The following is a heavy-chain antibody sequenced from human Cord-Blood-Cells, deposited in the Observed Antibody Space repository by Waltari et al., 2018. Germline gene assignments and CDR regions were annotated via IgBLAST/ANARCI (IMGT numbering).Heavy chain of an antibody. Sequence: QVHLQESGPGLVKTSATLSLTCTVSGGSTSSYYWSWITPPAGKGLEWIGRIYTSGSTTYNPSLKSRVTMSVDTSKNQFSLKLSSVTAADTAVYYCARDGPYSSSWVGQYYFDYWGQGTLVTVSS. CDR3: ARDGPYSSSWVGQYYFDY. CDR2: IYTSGST. J-gene: IGHJ4*02. V-gene: IGHV4-4*07. D-gene: IGHD6-13*01. CDR1: GGSTSSYY.